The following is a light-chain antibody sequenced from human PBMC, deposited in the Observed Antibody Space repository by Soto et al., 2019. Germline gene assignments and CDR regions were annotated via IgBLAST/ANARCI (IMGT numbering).Light chain of an antibody. Sequence: IVMTQSPATLSVSPGERATLSCRASQTVRDNLAWYQQKPGQAPRLLIYGASIRATGIPARVSGSGSGTEFTLTIDTLQSEDFAVYYCQQYNIWPLTFGGGTKVAIK. CDR3: QQYNIWPLT. CDR2: GAS. CDR1: QTVRDN. J-gene: IGKJ4*01. V-gene: IGKV3D-15*03.